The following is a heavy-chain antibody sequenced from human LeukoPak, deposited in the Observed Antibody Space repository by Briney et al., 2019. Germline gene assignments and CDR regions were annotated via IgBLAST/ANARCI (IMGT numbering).Heavy chain of an antibody. Sequence: SVKVSCKASGGTFSSYAISWVRQAPGQGLEWMGRIIPILGIANYAQKFQGRVTITADKSTSTAYMELSSLRSEDTAVYYCARGGGKNRFDPWGQGTLVTVSS. CDR1: GGTFSSYA. V-gene: IGHV1-69*04. CDR3: ARGGGKNRFDP. CDR2: IIPILGIA. J-gene: IGHJ5*02.